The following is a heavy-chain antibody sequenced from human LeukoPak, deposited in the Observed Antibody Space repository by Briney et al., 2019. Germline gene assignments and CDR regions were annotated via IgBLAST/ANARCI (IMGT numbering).Heavy chain of an antibody. CDR1: GFTFDDYA. CDR2: ISWNSGSI. J-gene: IGHJ4*02. D-gene: IGHD2-2*02. CDR3: AKDRGAYCSSTSCYTGFDY. V-gene: IGHV3-9*03. Sequence: GGSLRLSCAASGFTFDDYAMHWVRQAPGKGLEWVSGISWNSGSIGYADSVKGRFTISRDNAKNSLYLQMNSLRAEDMALYYCAKDRGAYCSSTSCYTGFDYWGQGTLVTVSS.